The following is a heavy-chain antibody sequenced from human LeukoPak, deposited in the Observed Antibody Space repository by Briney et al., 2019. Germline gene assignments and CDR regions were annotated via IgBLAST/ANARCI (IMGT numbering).Heavy chain of an antibody. J-gene: IGHJ5*02. CDR1: GYTFTSYG. Sequence: ASVKVSCKASGYTFTSYGVNWVRQAPGQELEWMGWISPYSGNTNYAQNLQGRVTMTTDTSTSTAYMEVRNLRSDDTAVYYCARDYCSSASCYGGNIDPWGQGTLVTVSS. V-gene: IGHV1-18*01. CDR2: ISPYSGNT. D-gene: IGHD2-2*01. CDR3: ARDYCSSASCYGGNIDP.